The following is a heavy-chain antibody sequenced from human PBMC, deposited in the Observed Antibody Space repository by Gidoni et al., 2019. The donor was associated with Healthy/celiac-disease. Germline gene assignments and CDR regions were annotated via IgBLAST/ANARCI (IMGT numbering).Heavy chain of an antibody. J-gene: IGHJ6*02. CDR3: ARDLPELWSPTGGMDV. V-gene: IGHV3-21*01. D-gene: IGHD5-18*01. Sequence: EVQLVESGGGLVKPGGSLRLSCAASGFTFSSYSMNWVRQAPGKGLEWVSSISSSSSYIYYADSVKGRFTISRDNAKNSLYLQMNSLRAEDTAVYYCARDLPELWSPTGGMDVWGQGTTVTVSS. CDR2: ISSSSSYI. CDR1: GFTFSSYS.